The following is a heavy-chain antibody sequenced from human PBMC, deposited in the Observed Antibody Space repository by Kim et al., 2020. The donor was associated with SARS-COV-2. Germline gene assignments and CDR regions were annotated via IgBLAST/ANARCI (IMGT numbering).Heavy chain of an antibody. CDR2: INSDGSST. Sequence: GGSLRLSCAASGFTFSSYWMHWVRQAPGKGLVWVSRINSDGSSTSYADSVKGRFTISRDNAKNTLYLQMNSLRAEDTAVYYCARGFSTTVTTWYRSTARRPFYYWGQGTLVTVSS. CDR3: ARGFSTTVTTWYRSTARRPFYY. V-gene: IGHV3-74*01. D-gene: IGHD4-17*01. J-gene: IGHJ4*02. CDR1: GFTFSSYW.